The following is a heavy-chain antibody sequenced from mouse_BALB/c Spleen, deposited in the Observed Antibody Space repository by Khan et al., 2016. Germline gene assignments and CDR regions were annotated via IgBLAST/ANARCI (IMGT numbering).Heavy chain of an antibody. CDR2: ISSGGST. CDR3: ARGGNYYFDY. V-gene: IGHV5-6-5*01. Sequence: EVELVESGGDLVKPGGSLKLSCAASGFTFSSYAMSWVRQTPEKRLEWVASISSGGSTYYPDSVKGRFTISRDNARNILYLQMSSLRSEDTAMYYCARGGNYYFDYWGQGTTLTVSS. CDR1: GFTFSSYA. D-gene: IGHD2-1*01. J-gene: IGHJ2*01.